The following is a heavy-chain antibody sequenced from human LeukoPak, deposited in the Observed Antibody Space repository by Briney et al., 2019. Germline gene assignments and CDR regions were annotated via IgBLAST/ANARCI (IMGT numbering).Heavy chain of an antibody. V-gene: IGHV1-69*13. CDR1: GGTFSSYA. CDR3: AREAATMVRGVIINYYYGMDV. Sequence: SVKVSCKASGGTFSSYAISWVRQAPGQGLEWMGGIIPIFGTANYAQKFQGRVTTTADESTSTAYMELSSLRSEDTAVYYCAREAATMVRGVIINYYYGMDVWGQGTTVTVSS. J-gene: IGHJ6*02. D-gene: IGHD3-10*01. CDR2: IIPIFGTA.